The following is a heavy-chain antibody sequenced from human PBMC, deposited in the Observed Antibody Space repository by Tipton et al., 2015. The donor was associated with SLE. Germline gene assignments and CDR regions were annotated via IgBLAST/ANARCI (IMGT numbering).Heavy chain of an antibody. D-gene: IGHD2/OR15-2a*01. V-gene: IGHV4-39*07. CDR3: ARQEYSQFGLVGFDP. CDR1: GGSISSNTYY. CDR2: VHSSGST. Sequence: TLSLTCTVSGGSISSNTYYWGWIRQPPGKGLEWIGTVHSSGSTYSSPSLKSRVSMTVDTSKNHFSLKVNSVTAADTAVYYCARQEYSQFGLVGFDPWGQGTLVTVSS. J-gene: IGHJ5*02.